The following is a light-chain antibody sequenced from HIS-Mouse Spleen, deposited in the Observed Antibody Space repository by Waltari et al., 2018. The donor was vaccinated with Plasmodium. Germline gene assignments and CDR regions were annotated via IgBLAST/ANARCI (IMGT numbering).Light chain of an antibody. Sequence: SYELTQPPSVSVSPGQTARITCSGDALPKKYAYWYQQKSGQAPVLVSYEDSNRPAGIPEIVPGFSSGTMASLTISGAQVEDEADDYCYSTDSSGNHRVFGGGTKLTVL. CDR2: EDS. CDR1: ALPKKY. J-gene: IGLJ3*02. V-gene: IGLV3-10*01. CDR3: YSTDSSGNHRV.